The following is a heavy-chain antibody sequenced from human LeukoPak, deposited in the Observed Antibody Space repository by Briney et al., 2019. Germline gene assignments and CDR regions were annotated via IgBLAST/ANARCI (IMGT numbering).Heavy chain of an antibody. J-gene: IGHJ4*02. CDR1: GYTFNSYG. CDR2: ISTYTGNT. Sequence: VASVKVSCKTSGYTFNSYGISWVRQAPGQGLEWMGWISTYTGNTNYAQKLQGRVTMTTDTSTSTAYMEMRSLTSDDTAVYYCAVVLPPVPNWGQGTLVTVSS. D-gene: IGHD2-2*01. V-gene: IGHV1-18*01. CDR3: AVVLPPVPN.